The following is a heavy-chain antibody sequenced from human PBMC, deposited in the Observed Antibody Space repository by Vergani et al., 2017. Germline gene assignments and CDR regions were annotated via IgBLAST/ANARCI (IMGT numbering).Heavy chain of an antibody. CDR2: IIPISGTT. CDR3: ARAWYYYSTIGYYYFDS. J-gene: IGHJ4*02. Sequence: QVQLVQSGTEVKKPGSSVKVSCKAPGNSFNTYSFSWVRQVPGQGLEWMGRIIPISGTTNYTQNFQGRVSITADESTSTAYMELSGLRSEDTAVYYCARAWYYYSTIGYYYFDSWGQGTLVTVSS. V-gene: IGHV1-69*13. D-gene: IGHD3-22*01. CDR1: GNSFNTYS.